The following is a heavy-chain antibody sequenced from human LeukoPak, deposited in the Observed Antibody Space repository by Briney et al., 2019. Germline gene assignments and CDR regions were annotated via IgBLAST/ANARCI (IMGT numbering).Heavy chain of an antibody. J-gene: IGHJ4*02. V-gene: IGHV4-59*01. Sequence: SETLSLTCTVSGGSISSYYWSWIRQPPGKGLEWIGYIYYSGSTNYNPSLKSRVTISVDTSKNQFSLKLSSVTAADTAVYYCARVLAYCGGDCYSFDYWGQGTLVTVSS. CDR3: ARVLAYCGGDCYSFDY. CDR2: IYYSGST. D-gene: IGHD2-21*02. CDR1: GGSISSYY.